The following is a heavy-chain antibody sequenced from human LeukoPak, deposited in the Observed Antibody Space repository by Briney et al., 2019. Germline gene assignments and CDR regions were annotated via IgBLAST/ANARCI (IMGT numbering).Heavy chain of an antibody. J-gene: IGHJ4*02. CDR1: GFTFSRNS. V-gene: IGHV3-48*01. CDR2: ISSGASTI. Sequence: GGSLRLSCAASGFTFSRNSMNWVRQAPGKGLEWVSYISSGASTIYYTDSVKGRFTISRDNARNSLYLQMNSLRAEDTAVYYCARDGYGDYLVDYWGQGTLVTVSS. CDR3: ARDGYGDYLVDY. D-gene: IGHD4-17*01.